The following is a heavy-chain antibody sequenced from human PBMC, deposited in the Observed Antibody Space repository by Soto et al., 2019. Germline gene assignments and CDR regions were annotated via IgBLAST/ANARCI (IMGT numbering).Heavy chain of an antibody. V-gene: IGHV3-13*01. J-gene: IGHJ4*02. CDR3: ARGWFGELILDY. Sequence: PGGSLRLSCAASGFTFSSYDMHWVRQATGKGLEWVSAIGTAGDTYYPGSVKGRFTISRENAKNSLYLQMNSLRAEDTAVYYCARGWFGELILDYWGQGTLVTVSS. D-gene: IGHD3-10*01. CDR2: IGTAGDT. CDR1: GFTFSSYD.